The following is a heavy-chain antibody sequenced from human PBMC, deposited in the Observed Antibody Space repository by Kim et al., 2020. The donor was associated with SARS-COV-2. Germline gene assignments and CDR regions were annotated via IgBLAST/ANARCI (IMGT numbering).Heavy chain of an antibody. CDR2: IIPIFGTA. Sequence: SVKVSCKASGGTFSSYAISWVRQAPGQGLEWMGGIIPIFGTANYAQKFQGRVTITADESTSTAYMELSSLRSEDTAVYYCARTSLLWFGELLYFDYWGQGTLVTVSS. V-gene: IGHV1-69*13. J-gene: IGHJ4*02. CDR3: ARTSLLWFGELLYFDY. D-gene: IGHD3-10*01. CDR1: GGTFSSYA.